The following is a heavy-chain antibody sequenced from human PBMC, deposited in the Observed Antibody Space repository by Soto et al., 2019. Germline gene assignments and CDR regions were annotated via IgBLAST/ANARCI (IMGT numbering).Heavy chain of an antibody. V-gene: IGHV3-23*01. Sequence: EVQLLESGGGLVQPGGSLRLSCAASEFTFSNYAMSWVRQAPGKGLEWVSAISYGGGTTYYADSVKGRFTISRDNSKNTLYLQMNSLRAEDTAVYYCAKNPGYYYDSTGYHLDYWGQGTLVTVSS. J-gene: IGHJ4*02. CDR2: ISYGGGTT. D-gene: IGHD3-22*01. CDR3: AKNPGYYYDSTGYHLDY. CDR1: EFTFSNYA.